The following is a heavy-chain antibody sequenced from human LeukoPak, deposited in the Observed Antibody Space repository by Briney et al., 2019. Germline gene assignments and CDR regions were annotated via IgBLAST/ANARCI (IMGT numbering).Heavy chain of an antibody. V-gene: IGHV3-7*01. D-gene: IGHD2-15*01. CDR3: GRWGIEAALDS. J-gene: IGHJ5*02. CDR1: GFTFRHYW. Sequence: GGPLRLSCAASGFTFRHYWMSWVGQAPGKGLVWVANIRPDGSDKYYVDSVKGRFTISRDNAQNSLSLQMNSLRGEDSGVYDCGRWGIEAALDSWGQGTLVTVSS. CDR2: IRPDGSDK.